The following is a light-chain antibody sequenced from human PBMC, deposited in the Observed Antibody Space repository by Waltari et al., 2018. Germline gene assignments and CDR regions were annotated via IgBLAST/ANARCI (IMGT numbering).Light chain of an antibody. V-gene: IGLV2-23*02. Sequence: QSALTPPASVSGSPGQSITISCPGTSSDIGSYKLVSWYQQHPGKVPKLIIYEVIKRPSGISDRFSGSKSGNTASLTISGLQAEDEADYYCSSNAAGSSYVVFGGGTRLTVL. CDR2: EVI. CDR3: SSNAAGSSYVV. J-gene: IGLJ2*01. CDR1: SSDIGSYKL.